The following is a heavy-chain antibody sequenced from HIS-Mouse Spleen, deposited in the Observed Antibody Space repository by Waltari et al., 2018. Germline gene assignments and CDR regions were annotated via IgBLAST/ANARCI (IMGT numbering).Heavy chain of an antibody. Sequence: QLQLQESGPGLVKPSETLSLTCTVSGGSISSSSYYWGCVRQPPGKGLEWIGSIYYSGSTYYTPSLKSRVTISVDTSTNQFSRKLSSVTAADTAVYYCAREIPYSSSWYDWYFDLWGRGTLVTVSS. CDR1: GGSISSSSYY. J-gene: IGHJ2*01. D-gene: IGHD6-13*01. CDR2: IYYSGST. CDR3: AREIPYSSSWYDWYFDL. V-gene: IGHV4-39*07.